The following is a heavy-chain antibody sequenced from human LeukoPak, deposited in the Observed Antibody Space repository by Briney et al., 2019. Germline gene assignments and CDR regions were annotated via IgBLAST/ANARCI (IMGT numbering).Heavy chain of an antibody. CDR3: ARDPGTLGDYYFDY. J-gene: IGHJ4*02. V-gene: IGHV3-30-3*01. D-gene: IGHD2-21*02. CDR2: ISYDGSNK. CDR1: GFTFSSYA. Sequence: GRSLRLSCAASGFTFSSYAMQGVRQAPGKGLEGVAVISYDGSNKYYADSVKGRFTISRDNSKNTLYLQMNSLRAEDTAVYYCARDPGTLGDYYFDYWGQGTLVTVSS.